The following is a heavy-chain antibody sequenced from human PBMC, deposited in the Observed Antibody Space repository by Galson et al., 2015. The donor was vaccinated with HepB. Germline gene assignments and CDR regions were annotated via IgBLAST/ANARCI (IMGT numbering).Heavy chain of an antibody. CDR3: AKDLTTTGYYFDY. CDR1: GFTFRSYA. Sequence: LRLSCAASGFTFRSYAMSWVRQAPGKGLEWVSGISGAAGSTYYAASVKGRFTVSRDNSKNTLHLQLNSLRAEDTAMYYCAKDLTTTGYYFDYWGQGTLVTVSS. V-gene: IGHV3-23*01. J-gene: IGHJ4*02. CDR2: ISGAAGST. D-gene: IGHD4-17*01.